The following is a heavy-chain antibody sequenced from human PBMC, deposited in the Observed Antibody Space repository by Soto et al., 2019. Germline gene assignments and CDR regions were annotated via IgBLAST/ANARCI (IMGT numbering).Heavy chain of an antibody. J-gene: IGHJ4*02. V-gene: IGHV3-48*02. Sequence: EVQLVESGGGLVQPGGSLRLSCAASGFTFTSYSINWVRQAPGKGLEWLSFISGNARTIYYADSVKGRFTVSRDNAKNSIYLQMKSLRDEDTAVYYCARDDVPGIAAAFGYWGQGTLVTVSS. CDR3: ARDDVPGIAAAFGY. D-gene: IGHD6-13*01. CDR2: ISGNARTI. CDR1: GFTFTSYS.